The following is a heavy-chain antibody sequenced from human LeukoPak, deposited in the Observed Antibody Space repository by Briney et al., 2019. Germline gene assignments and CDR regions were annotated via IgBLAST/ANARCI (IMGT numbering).Heavy chain of an antibody. CDR1: GGSISSYY. J-gene: IGHJ3*02. V-gene: IGHV4-59*08. CDR3: ARIPTNAVPSAHNGFDI. CDR2: IYYSGST. D-gene: IGHD6-19*01. Sequence: SETLSLTCTVSGGSISSYYWSWIRQPPGKGLEWIGYIYYSGSTNYNPSLKSRVTISVDTSKNQFSLRLNSVTAADTSIYYCARIPTNAVPSAHNGFDIWGQGTMLTVSS.